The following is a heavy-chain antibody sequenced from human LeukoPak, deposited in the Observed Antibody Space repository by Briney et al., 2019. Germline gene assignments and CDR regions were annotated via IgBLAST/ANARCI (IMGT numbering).Heavy chain of an antibody. V-gene: IGHV3-23*01. CDR2: ISGSGGST. D-gene: IGHD2-15*01. CDR1: GFTFSSYA. CDR3: AKRGCSGGSCYSPDPEY. J-gene: IGHJ4*02. Sequence: GGSLSLSCAASGFTFSSYAMSWVRQAPGKGLEWVSAISGSGGSTYYADSVKGRFTISRDNSKNTLYLQMNSLRAEDTAVYYCAKRGCSGGSCYSPDPEYWGQGTLVTVSS.